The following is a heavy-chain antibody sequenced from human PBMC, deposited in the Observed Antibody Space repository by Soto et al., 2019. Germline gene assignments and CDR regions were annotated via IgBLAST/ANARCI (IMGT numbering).Heavy chain of an antibody. CDR3: ARLQRHGDYPFYY. Sequence: QVQLQESGSGLVKPSQTMSLTCAVSGDYISSGAYSWSWIRQPPGKALEWIGYIYHSGSTYYNPSLNSRGTISLDGSKNQFSLKLSPVTAADTAVDYCARLQRHGDYPFYYWGQGTLVTVSS. CDR1: GDYISSGAYS. D-gene: IGHD4-17*01. CDR2: IYHSGST. J-gene: IGHJ4*02. V-gene: IGHV4-30-2*01.